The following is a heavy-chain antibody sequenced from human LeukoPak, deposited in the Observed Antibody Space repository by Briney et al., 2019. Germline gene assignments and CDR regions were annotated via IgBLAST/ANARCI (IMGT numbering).Heavy chain of an antibody. CDR1: GYTFTSYD. CDR3: ARGLFSAGYSYGDGWLRLAYSAY. D-gene: IGHD5-18*01. CDR2: MDPNSGNT. J-gene: IGHJ4*02. Sequence: ASVKVSCKASGYTFTSYDINWVRQATGQGLEWMGWMDPNSGNTGYAQKFQGRVNMTRNTSISTAYMEQSSLRSEDTAVYYCARGLFSAGYSYGDGWLRLAYSAYWGQGTLVTVSS. V-gene: IGHV1-8*01.